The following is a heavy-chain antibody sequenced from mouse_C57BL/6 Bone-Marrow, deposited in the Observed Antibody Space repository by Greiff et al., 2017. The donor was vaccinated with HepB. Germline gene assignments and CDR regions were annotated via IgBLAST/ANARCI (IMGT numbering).Heavy chain of an antibody. CDR1: GYTFTSYW. V-gene: IGHV1-55*01. Sequence: QVQLQQPGAELVKPGASVKMSCKASGYTFTSYWITWVKQRPGQGLEWIGDIYPGSGSTNYNEKFKSKATLTVDTSSSTAYMQLSSLTSEDSAVSYCARGGTLSGYDYDAVWFAYWGQGTLVTVSA. CDR3: ARGGTLSGYDYDAVWFAY. D-gene: IGHD2-4*01. CDR2: IYPGSGST. J-gene: IGHJ3*01.